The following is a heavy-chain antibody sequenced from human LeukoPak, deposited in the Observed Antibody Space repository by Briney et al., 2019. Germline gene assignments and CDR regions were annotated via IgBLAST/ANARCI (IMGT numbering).Heavy chain of an antibody. CDR3: ARVAYDYVWGSYRSPFYYFDY. CDR1: GYTFTSYY. V-gene: IGHV1-46*01. CDR2: INPSGGST. Sequence: ASVKVSCKASGYTFTSYYMHWVRQAPGQGLEWMGIINPSGGSTSYAQKFQGRVTMTRDMSTSTVYMELSSLRSEDTAVYYCARVAYDYVWGSYRSPFYYFDYWGQGTLVTVSS. D-gene: IGHD3-16*02. J-gene: IGHJ4*02.